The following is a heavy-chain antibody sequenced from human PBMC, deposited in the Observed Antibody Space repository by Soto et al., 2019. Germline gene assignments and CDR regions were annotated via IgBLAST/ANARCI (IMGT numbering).Heavy chain of an antibody. V-gene: IGHV4-59*01. D-gene: IGHD3-3*01. CDR1: GGSLSSYY. J-gene: IGHJ6*02. CDR2: IYYSGST. CDR3: ARDLAGFWSGYGPYYYYVMGV. Sequence: ETLSLTCTVSGGSLSSYYWSWIRQPPGKGLEWIGYIYYSGSTNYNPSLKSRVTISVDTSKNQFSLKLSSVTAADTAVYYCARDLAGFWSGYGPYYYYVMGVWGQGTTVTVSS.